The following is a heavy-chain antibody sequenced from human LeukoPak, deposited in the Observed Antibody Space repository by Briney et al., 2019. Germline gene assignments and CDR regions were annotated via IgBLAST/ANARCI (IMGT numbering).Heavy chain of an antibody. CDR2: ITPGSTHR. D-gene: IGHD6-19*01. V-gene: IGHV3-23*01. CDR1: GFTSSSQE. J-gene: IGHJ4*02. Sequence: GGSLRLSCTASGFTSSSQELTWVRQAPGKGLEWVSTITPGSTHRKCADSVTGRFIISRDDSKSTLYLQMNSLRAEDTAVYYCAKHYVRGLAVANTDYWGQGTLVTVSS. CDR3: AKHYVRGLAVANTDY.